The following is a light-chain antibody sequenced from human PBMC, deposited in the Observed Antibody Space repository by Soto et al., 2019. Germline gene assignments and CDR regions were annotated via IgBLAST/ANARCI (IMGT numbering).Light chain of an antibody. J-gene: IGKJ3*01. V-gene: IGKV1-27*01. Sequence: DIPMTQSPSSLSASVGDRVTITCRASQGISNYLAWYQQKPGKGPKLLIYTESTLQSGVPSRFSGSGSGTDFTLTSSRLQPEDVATYYCQKYNSVPFLFGPGTKVHI. CDR2: TES. CDR3: QKYNSVPFL. CDR1: QGISNY.